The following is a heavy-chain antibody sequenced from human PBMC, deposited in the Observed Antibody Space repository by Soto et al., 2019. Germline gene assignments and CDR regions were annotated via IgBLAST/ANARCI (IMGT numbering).Heavy chain of an antibody. CDR3: ARDTNYYGSGSYYPRFDY. Sequence: SVKVSCKASGGTFSSYTISWVRQAPGQGLEWMGRIIPILGIANYAQKFQGRVTITADKSTSTAYMELSSLRSEDTAVYYCARDTNYYGSGSYYPRFDYWGQGTLVTVSS. J-gene: IGHJ4*02. CDR2: IIPILGIA. D-gene: IGHD3-10*01. V-gene: IGHV1-69*04. CDR1: GGTFSSYT.